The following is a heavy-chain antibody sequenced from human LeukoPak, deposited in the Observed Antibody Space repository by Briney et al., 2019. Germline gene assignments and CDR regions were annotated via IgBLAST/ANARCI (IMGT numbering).Heavy chain of an antibody. J-gene: IGHJ4*02. V-gene: IGHV1-69*05. CDR1: GGTFSSYA. CDR3: ARGAAYPHQLIDY. Sequence: SVKVSCKASGGTFSSYAISWVRQAPGQGLEWMGGIIPIFGTANYAQKLQGRVTITTDESTSTAYMELSSLRSEDTAVYYCARGAAYPHQLIDYWGQGTLVTVSS. CDR2: IIPIFGTA. D-gene: IGHD6-6*01.